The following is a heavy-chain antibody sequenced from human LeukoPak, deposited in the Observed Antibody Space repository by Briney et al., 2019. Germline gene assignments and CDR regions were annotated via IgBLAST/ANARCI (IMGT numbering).Heavy chain of an antibody. CDR2: ISYDGSNK. D-gene: IGHD6-19*01. J-gene: IGHJ1*01. CDR1: GFTFSSYG. CDR3: ANGVGQQWQSSQH. Sequence: GRSLRLSCAASGFTFSSYGMHWVRQAPGKGLEWVAVISYDGSNKYYADSVKGRFTISRDNSKNTLYLQMNSLRAEDTAVYNCANGVGQQWQSSQHWGQGTLVTVSS. V-gene: IGHV3-30*18.